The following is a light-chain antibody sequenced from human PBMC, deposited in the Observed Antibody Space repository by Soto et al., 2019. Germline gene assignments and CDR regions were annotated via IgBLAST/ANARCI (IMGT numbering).Light chain of an antibody. V-gene: IGKV3D-15*01. Sequence: EIVMTQSPATLSVSPGERATLSCRASHSVSSYLAWYQQKPGQAPRLLIYDASNTATGIPARFSGSGSGTDFTLTISSLQSEYFAVYYCQQYGSSGTFGQGTKVDIK. CDR3: QQYGSSGT. J-gene: IGKJ1*01. CDR1: HSVSSY. CDR2: DAS.